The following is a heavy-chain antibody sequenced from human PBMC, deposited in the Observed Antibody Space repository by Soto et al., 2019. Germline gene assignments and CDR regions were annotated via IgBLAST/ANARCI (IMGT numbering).Heavy chain of an antibody. CDR2: IYYSGSA. V-gene: IGHV4-31*03. CDR3: ARLKSRHYKIISFSVDY. Sequence: QVQLQESGPGLVKPSQTLSLTCTVSGDSVSSGGAYWSWIRQLPGKGLEWIGYIYYSGSANYTPSLEPRLTISGVTVAKQVSLRLSPVTAADTPVYYGARLKSRHYKIISFSVDYLGRGTLGTFSS. J-gene: IGHJ4*02. CDR1: GDSVSSGGAY. D-gene: IGHD3-10*01.